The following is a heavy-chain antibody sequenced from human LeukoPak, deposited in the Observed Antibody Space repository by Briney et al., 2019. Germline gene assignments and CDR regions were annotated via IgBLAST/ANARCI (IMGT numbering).Heavy chain of an antibody. CDR2: IIPILGIA. D-gene: IGHD6-19*01. CDR3: AREYAVAGTDAFDI. Sequence: SVNVSCKASGGTFSSYAISWVRQAPGQGLEWMGRIIPILGIANYAQKFQGRVTMTTDTSTSTAYMELRSLRSDDTAVYYCAREYAVAGTDAFDIWAKGQWSPSLQ. V-gene: IGHV1-69*04. CDR1: GGTFSSYA. J-gene: IGHJ3*02.